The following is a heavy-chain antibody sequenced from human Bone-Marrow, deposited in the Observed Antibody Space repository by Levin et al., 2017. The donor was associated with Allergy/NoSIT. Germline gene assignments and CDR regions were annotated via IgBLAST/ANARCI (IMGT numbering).Heavy chain of an antibody. J-gene: IGHJ5*02. V-gene: IGHV7-4-1*04. CDR1: GYTFTNYA. D-gene: IGHD3-3*01. CDR2: INTNTGNP. Sequence: ASVKVSCKASGYTFTNYAMNWVRQAPGQGLEWMGWINTNTGNPTYAQGFTGRFVFSLDTSVNMAYLQMSSLKAEDTAVYYCARGGGASFGVIIKEDCFDPWGQGTLVTVSS. CDR3: ARGGGASFGVIIKEDCFDP.